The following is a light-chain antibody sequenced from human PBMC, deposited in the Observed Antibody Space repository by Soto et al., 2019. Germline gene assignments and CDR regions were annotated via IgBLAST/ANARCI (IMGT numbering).Light chain of an antibody. CDR3: SSYTSSSTLYV. J-gene: IGLJ1*01. CDR1: SSDVGGYNY. CDR2: EVS. Sequence: QSALTQPASVSGSPGQSITISCTGTSSDVGGYNYVSWCQQHPGKAPKLMIYEVSNRPSGVSNRFSGSKSGNTASLTISGLQAEDEADCYCSSYTSSSTLYVFGTGTKLTVL. V-gene: IGLV2-14*01.